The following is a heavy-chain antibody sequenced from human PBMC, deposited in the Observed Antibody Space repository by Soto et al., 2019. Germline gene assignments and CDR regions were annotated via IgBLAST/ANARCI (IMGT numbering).Heavy chain of an antibody. J-gene: IGHJ6*02. Sequence: GGSLRLSCAASGFTFGGYGMHWVRQAPGKGLEWVAVIWWDGGSKYYADSVKGRFTISRDNSKSTLYLQMNSLRAEDTAVYYCARYEIAPLRVYDYGMHVWGHGTTRTLCS. CDR1: GFTFGGYG. CDR3: ARYEIAPLRVYDYGMHV. V-gene: IGHV3-33*01. D-gene: IGHD2-21*01. CDR2: IWWDGGSK.